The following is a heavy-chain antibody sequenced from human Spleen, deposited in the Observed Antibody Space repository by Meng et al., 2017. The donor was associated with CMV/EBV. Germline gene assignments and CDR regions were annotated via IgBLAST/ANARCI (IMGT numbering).Heavy chain of an antibody. D-gene: IGHD2-2*01. Sequence: GVSLRLSCAASVFTFSNYGMHWVRQAPGKGLYWVAFIRFDGNEKYYADSVKGRFTISRDNSEDTLFLQMSSLRPEDTAVYYCAKALLGYCSSFSCRGYYGMDGWGQGTTVTVSS. V-gene: IGHV3-30*02. J-gene: IGHJ6*02. CDR3: AKALLGYCSSFSCRGYYGMDG. CDR1: VFTFSNYG. CDR2: IRFDGNEK.